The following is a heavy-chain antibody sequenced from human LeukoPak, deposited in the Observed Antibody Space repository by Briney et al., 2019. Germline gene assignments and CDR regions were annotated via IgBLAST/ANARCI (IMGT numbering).Heavy chain of an antibody. CDR2: ISNSGGST. CDR3: ARDRSGSYFRGYYMDV. CDR1: GFTFNTYT. Sequence: GWSLRLSCAASGFTFNTYTMYWVRQAPGKGLEWVSGISNSGGSTYYADSVKGRFTISRDNSKNTLYLQMNSLRAEDTALYYCARDRSGSYFRGYYMDVWGKGTTVTVSS. V-gene: IGHV3-23*01. J-gene: IGHJ6*03. D-gene: IGHD3-10*01.